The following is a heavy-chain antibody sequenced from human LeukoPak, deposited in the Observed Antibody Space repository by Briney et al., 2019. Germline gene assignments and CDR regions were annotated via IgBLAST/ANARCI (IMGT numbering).Heavy chain of an antibody. V-gene: IGHV1-69*13. J-gene: IGHJ6*02. D-gene: IGHD5-18*01. CDR1: GGTFSSYA. CDR3: ARVDTSYYYYGMDV. CDR2: IIPIFGTA. Sequence: ASVKVSCKASGGTFSSYAISWVRQAPGQGLEWMGGIIPIFGTANYAQKFQGRVTITADESASTAYMELSSLRPEDTAVYYCARVDTSYYYYGMDVWGQGTTVTVSS.